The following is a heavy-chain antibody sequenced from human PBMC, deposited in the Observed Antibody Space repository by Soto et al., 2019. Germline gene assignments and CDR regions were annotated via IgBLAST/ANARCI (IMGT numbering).Heavy chain of an antibody. D-gene: IGHD1-26*01. CDR1: VCSISIYY. V-gene: IGHV4-4*07. Sequence: SETLSLTCSVSVCSISIYYLSWIRQPAGKGLEWIGRVYTSGSTNYNPYLKSRVTMSLDTSKNHFTLNLNSMTAADTAVYYCARDMHAGFTHYFDPWGQGTLVTVSS. CDR2: VYTSGST. CDR3: ARDMHAGFTHYFDP. J-gene: IGHJ5*02.